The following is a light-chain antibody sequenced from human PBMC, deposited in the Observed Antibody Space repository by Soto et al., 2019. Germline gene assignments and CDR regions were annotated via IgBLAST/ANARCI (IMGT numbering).Light chain of an antibody. CDR1: SSNIGNNA. CDR2: FDD. CDR3: AAWDGSLNNVL. J-gene: IGLJ2*01. V-gene: IGLV1-36*01. Sequence: QSVLTQPPSVSEAPRQRVTISCSGSSSNIGNNAVNWYQQLPGKAPKLLIYFDDLLPSGVSDRFSGSKSGTSASLAISGLQSEDEADYYCAAWDGSLNNVLFGGGTQLTVL.